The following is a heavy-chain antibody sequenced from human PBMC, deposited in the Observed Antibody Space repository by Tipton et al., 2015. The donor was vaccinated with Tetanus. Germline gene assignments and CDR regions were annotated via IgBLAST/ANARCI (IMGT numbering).Heavy chain of an antibody. CDR1: GFTFSDYY. V-gene: IGHV3-11*01. D-gene: IGHD4-17*01. Sequence: SGFTFSDYYMTWIRQAPGKGLEWVSYITGGGSSIYYADSVKGRFTISRDNAKNSLYLQMNSLRVEDTAVYYCARRRTTTALSYYFDSWGQGTLVTVSS. CDR3: ARRRTTTALSYYFDS. CDR2: ITGGGSSI. J-gene: IGHJ4*02.